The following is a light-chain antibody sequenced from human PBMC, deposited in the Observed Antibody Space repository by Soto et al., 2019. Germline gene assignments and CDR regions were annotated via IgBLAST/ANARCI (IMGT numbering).Light chain of an antibody. Sequence: QSVLTQPPSASGSPGQSVTISCTGTSNDVGGYNYVSWYQQHPGKAPKVLIYAVSKRPSGVPDRFSGSKSGNTASLTVSELQADDEADYYCSSYVGSKNLVFGPGPKVTVL. CDR3: SSYVGSKNLV. J-gene: IGLJ1*01. CDR2: AVS. V-gene: IGLV2-8*01. CDR1: SNDVGGYNY.